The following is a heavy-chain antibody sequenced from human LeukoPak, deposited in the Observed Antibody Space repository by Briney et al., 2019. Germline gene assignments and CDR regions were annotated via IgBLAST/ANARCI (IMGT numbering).Heavy chain of an antibody. J-gene: IGHJ5*02. CDR1: GVSFSGYY. V-gene: IGHV4-34*01. CDR2: INHSGST. Sequence: SETLSLTCAVYGVSFSGYYWSWIREPPGKGLEWIGEINHSGSTNYNPSLKSRVTISVDTSKNQFSLKLSSVTAADTAVYYCARLIVVVTAGWFDPWGQGTLVTVSS. D-gene: IGHD2-21*02. CDR3: ARLIVVVTAGWFDP.